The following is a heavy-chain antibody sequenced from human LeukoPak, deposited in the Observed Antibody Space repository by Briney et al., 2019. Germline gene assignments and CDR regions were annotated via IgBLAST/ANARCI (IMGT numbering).Heavy chain of an antibody. CDR2: ISGSGYDT. CDR1: GFTCSGYA. D-gene: IGHD2-2*01. Sequence: PGGSLRLSCVACGFTCSGYAMNWVRQAPGKGLEWVSGISGSGYDTYYADSVKGRVTISRDNSKNTLYLQMNRLRAEDTAVYYCASLGYCDSTSCQDVDVWGKGTTVTVSS. V-gene: IGHV3-23*01. CDR3: ASLGYCDSTSCQDVDV. J-gene: IGHJ6*04.